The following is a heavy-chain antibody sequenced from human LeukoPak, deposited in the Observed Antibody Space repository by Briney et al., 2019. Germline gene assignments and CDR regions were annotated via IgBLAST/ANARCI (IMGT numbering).Heavy chain of an antibody. CDR2: ISSSGSTI. V-gene: IGHV3-48*04. Sequence: GGSLRLSCAASRFTFSSYWMSWVRQAPGKGLEWVSYISSSGSTIYYADSVKGRFTISRDNAKNSLYLQMNSLRAEDTAVYYCARAENPYYYDSSGYPTQDYWGQGTLVTVSS. CDR3: ARAENPYYYDSSGYPTQDY. J-gene: IGHJ4*02. D-gene: IGHD3-22*01. CDR1: RFTFSSYW.